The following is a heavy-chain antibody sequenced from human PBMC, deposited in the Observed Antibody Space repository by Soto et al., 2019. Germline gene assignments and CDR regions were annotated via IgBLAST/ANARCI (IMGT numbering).Heavy chain of an antibody. CDR2: ISPGSRYP. V-gene: IGHV3-11*06. J-gene: IGHJ5*02. Sequence: PXESLRLYCAGSGFTVGDSYKSWIRQAPGKGLEWLSYISPGSRYPAYADSVKGRFTISRDNAKRSLYLQMMSLTAEDTAIYYCVRGGGGGLFDPWGQGTMVTVSS. CDR1: GFTVGDSY. D-gene: IGHD2-15*01. CDR3: VRGGGGGLFDP.